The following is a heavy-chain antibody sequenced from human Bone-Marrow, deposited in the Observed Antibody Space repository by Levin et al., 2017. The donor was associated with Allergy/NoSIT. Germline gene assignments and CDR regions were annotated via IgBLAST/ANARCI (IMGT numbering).Heavy chain of an antibody. CDR3: ARDQPPTASDY. CDR1: GFTFSNYR. J-gene: IGHJ4*02. V-gene: IGHV3-33*01. CDR2: IWSDGTNK. D-gene: IGHD5-18*01. Sequence: GGSLRLSCTASGFTFSNYRMHWVRQAPGKGLEWVAIIWSDGTNKYYADSVKGRFTISRDNSKNTLYLQINSLRAEDTAVYYCARDQPPTASDYWGQGTLVTVSS.